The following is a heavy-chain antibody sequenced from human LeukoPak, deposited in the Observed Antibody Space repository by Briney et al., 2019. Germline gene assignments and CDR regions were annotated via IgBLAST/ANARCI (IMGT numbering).Heavy chain of an antibody. Sequence: SETLSLTCAVYGGSFSGYHWTWIRQPPGKGLEWIGEINHSGSTNYNPSLKSRVTISVDTSKNQFSLKLSSVTAADTAVYYCARAREQYLGFDPWGQGTLVTVSS. V-gene: IGHV4-34*01. CDR1: GGSFSGYH. J-gene: IGHJ5*02. CDR3: ARAREQYLGFDP. D-gene: IGHD4-11*01. CDR2: INHSGST.